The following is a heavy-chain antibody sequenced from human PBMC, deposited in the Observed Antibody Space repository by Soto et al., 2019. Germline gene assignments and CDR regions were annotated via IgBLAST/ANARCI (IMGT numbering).Heavy chain of an antibody. CDR3: ARLVRGSFGGATTIWHFDF. J-gene: IGHJ4*02. Sequence: SETLSLTCTVSGGSISSSSYYWGWIRQPPGKGLEWIGNIYYSGSTYYNPSLKSRVTISVDTKNQFSLKLSSVTAADTAVYYCARLVRGSFGGATTIWHFDFWGQGTLVTVSS. D-gene: IGHD1-26*01. CDR2: IYYSGST. CDR1: GGSISSSSYY. V-gene: IGHV4-39*01.